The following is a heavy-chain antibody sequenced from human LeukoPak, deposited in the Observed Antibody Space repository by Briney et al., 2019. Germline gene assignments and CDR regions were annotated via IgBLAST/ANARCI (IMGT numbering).Heavy chain of an antibody. CDR1: GGSIYTSTY. CDR3: ATLMYSSSWKWFDP. Sequence: SETLSLTCTVSGGSIYTSTYWGWIRQPPGKGLEWIGSMFYSGSTFYNPSLKSRVTISVDTSKNQFSLKLSSVTAADTAVYYCATLMYSSSWKWFDPWGQGTLVTVSS. CDR2: MFYSGST. D-gene: IGHD6-13*01. V-gene: IGHV4-39*01. J-gene: IGHJ5*02.